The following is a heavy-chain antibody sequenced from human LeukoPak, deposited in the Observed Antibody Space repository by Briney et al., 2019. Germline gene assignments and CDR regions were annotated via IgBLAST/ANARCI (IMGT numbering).Heavy chain of an antibody. D-gene: IGHD3-3*01. Sequence: PGGSLRLSCAASEFSVGSNYMTWVRQAPGKGLEWVSLIYSGGSTYYADSVKGRFTISRDNSKNTLYLQMNSLRAEDTAVYYCARDFGVVIPYYFDYWGQGTLVTVSS. V-gene: IGHV3-66*01. CDR3: ARDFGVVIPYYFDY. CDR1: EFSVGSNY. J-gene: IGHJ4*02. CDR2: IYSGGST.